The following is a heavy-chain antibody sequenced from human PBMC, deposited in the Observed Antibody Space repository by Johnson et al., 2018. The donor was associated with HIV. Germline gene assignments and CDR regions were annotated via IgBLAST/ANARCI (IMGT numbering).Heavy chain of an antibody. D-gene: IGHD5-18*01. CDR2: INWNGGST. Sequence: VQLVESGGGLVQPGGSLRLSCEASGFTFSSYWMSWVRQAPGKGLEWVSGINWNGGSTGYADSVKGRFTISRDNAKNSLYLQMNSLRAEDTALYYCARGPYRKKVDTAMVARGNAFDIWGQGTMVTVSS. V-gene: IGHV3-20*04. CDR3: ARGPYRKKVDTAMVARGNAFDI. J-gene: IGHJ3*02. CDR1: GFTFSSYW.